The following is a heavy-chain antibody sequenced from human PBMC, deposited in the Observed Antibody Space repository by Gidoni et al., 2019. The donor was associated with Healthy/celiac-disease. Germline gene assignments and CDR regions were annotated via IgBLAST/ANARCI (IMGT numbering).Heavy chain of an antibody. J-gene: IGHJ4*02. CDR1: GFPFSSYG. CDR2: ISYDGSNK. Sequence: QVQLVESGGGVVQPGRSLRLSCAASGFPFSSYGMHWVRQAPGKGLEWVAVISYDGSNKYYADSVKGRFTISRDNSKNTLYLQMNSLRAEDTAVYYCAKGYGMGSGYFWTWFDYWGQGTLVTVSS. D-gene: IGHD3-3*01. CDR3: AKGYGMGSGYFWTWFDY. V-gene: IGHV3-30*18.